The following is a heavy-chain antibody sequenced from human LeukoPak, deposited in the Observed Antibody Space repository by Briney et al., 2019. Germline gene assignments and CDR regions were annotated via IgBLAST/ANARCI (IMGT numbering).Heavy chain of an antibody. CDR1: GGTFSSYA. D-gene: IGHD2-2*01. Sequence: ASVKVSCKASGGTFSSYAISWVRQAPGQGLEWMGRIIPILGIANYAQKFQGRVTIITDESTSTAYMELSSLRSEDTAVYYCARAHCSSTSCLGGYWGQGTLVTVST. CDR2: IIPILGIA. V-gene: IGHV1-69*04. J-gene: IGHJ4*02. CDR3: ARAHCSSTSCLGGY.